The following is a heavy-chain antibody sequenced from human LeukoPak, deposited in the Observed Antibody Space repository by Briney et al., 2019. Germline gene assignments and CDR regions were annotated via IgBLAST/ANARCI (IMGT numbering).Heavy chain of an antibody. CDR2: ISSSGSTI. CDR3: ARGGAYGDYGRGFDY. V-gene: IGHV3-11*04. CDR1: GGSISSGSYY. D-gene: IGHD4-17*01. J-gene: IGHJ4*02. Sequence: NPSETLSLTCTVSGGSISSGSYYWSWIRQAPGKGLEWVSYISSSGSTIYYADSMKGRFTISRDNAKNSLYLQMNSLRAEDTAVYYCARGGAYGDYGRGFDYWGQGTLVTVSS.